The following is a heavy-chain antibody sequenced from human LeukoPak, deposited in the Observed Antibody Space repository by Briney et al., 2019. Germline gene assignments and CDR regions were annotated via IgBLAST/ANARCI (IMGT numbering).Heavy chain of an antibody. Sequence: ASVKFSCKASGYTFTSYYMHWVRQAPGQGLEWMGWINPNSGGTNYAQKFQGRVTMTRDTSISTAYMELSRLRSDDTAVYYCARVDIVAQKKADDAFDIWGQGTMVTVSS. V-gene: IGHV1-2*02. CDR1: GYTFTSYY. CDR3: ARVDIVAQKKADDAFDI. D-gene: IGHD5-12*01. J-gene: IGHJ3*02. CDR2: INPNSGGT.